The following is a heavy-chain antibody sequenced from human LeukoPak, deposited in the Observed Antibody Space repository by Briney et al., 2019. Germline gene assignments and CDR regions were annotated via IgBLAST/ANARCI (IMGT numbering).Heavy chain of an antibody. D-gene: IGHD3-10*01. CDR1: GGFISSGGYY. Sequence: PSQTLSLTCTVSGGFISSGGYYWSWIRQHPGKGLEWIGYIYYSGSTNYNPSLKSRVTISVDTSKNQFSLKLSSVTAADTAVYYCARVDYGSGSYYPTEYFQHWGQGTLVTVSS. J-gene: IGHJ1*01. CDR3: ARVDYGSGSYYPTEYFQH. V-gene: IGHV4-31*03. CDR2: IYYSGST.